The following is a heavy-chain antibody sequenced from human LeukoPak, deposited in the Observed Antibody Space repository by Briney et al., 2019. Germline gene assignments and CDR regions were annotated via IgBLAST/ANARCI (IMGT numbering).Heavy chain of an antibody. CDR2: INSDGSST. CDR3: ARYDYYDSSGYKTAEYFQH. D-gene: IGHD3-22*01. J-gene: IGHJ1*01. V-gene: IGHV3-74*01. CDR1: GFTFSSYW. Sequence: SGGSLRLSCAASGFTFSSYWMHWVRQAPGKGLVWVSRINSDGSSTSYADSVKGRFTISRDNAKNTPYLQMNSLRAEDTAVYYCARYDYYDSSGYKTAEYFQHWGQGTLVTVSS.